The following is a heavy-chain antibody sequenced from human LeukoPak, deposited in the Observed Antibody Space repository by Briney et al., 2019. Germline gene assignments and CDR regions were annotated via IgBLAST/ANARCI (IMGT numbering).Heavy chain of an antibody. CDR1: GFTFSSYA. CDR2: ISYDGSNK. V-gene: IGHV3-30*04. CDR3: ARSPDNYYYYYMDV. J-gene: IGHJ6*03. Sequence: GRSLRLSCAASGFTFSSYAMHWVRQAPGKGLEWVAVISYDGSNKYGDSVKGRFTISRDNAKNSLFLQMNSLRAEDTAVYYCARSPDNYYYYYMDVWGKGTTVTVSS.